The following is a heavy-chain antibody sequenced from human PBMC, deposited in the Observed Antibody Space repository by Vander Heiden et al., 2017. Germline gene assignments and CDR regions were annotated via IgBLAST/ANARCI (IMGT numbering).Heavy chain of an antibody. J-gene: IGHJ4*02. CDR2: ISSRSRDR. Sequence: EVQLVESGGSLVKPGGSLSLSCAASGFTFSSYSMNWVRQAPGKGLEWVSSISSRSRDRDYSDSVKGRFTISRDNAKNSLYMQLNRLRAEDTAVYYVARDAQEPFDYWCQGTLVTVSS. CDR1: GFTFSSYS. CDR3: ARDAQEPFDY. D-gene: IGHD1-1*01. V-gene: IGHV3-21*01.